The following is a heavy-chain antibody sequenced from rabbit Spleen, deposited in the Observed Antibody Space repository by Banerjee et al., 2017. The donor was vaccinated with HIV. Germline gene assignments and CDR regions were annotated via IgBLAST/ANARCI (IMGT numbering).Heavy chain of an antibody. J-gene: IGHJ4*01. Sequence: QEQLEESGGDLVKPEGSLTLTCTASGFSFSKMYYMCWVRQAPGKGLEWIACIYGASSSGTYYATWAKGRFTISKTSSTTVTLQMTSLTAADTATYFCARKFDDDAYGYAIGLWGPGTLVTVS. CDR2: IYGASSSGT. V-gene: IGHV1S45*01. D-gene: IGHD6-1*01. CDR1: GFSFSKMYY. CDR3: ARKFDDDAYGYAIGL.